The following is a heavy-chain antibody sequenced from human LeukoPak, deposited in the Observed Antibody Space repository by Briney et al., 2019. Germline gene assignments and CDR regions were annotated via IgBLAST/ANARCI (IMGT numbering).Heavy chain of an antibody. D-gene: IGHD3-3*01. CDR2: INHSGST. J-gene: IGHJ5*02. CDR3: ARGSAVRYYDFWSGYSGSWFDP. CDR1: GGSFSGYY. V-gene: IGHV4-34*01. Sequence: PSETLSLTCAVYGGSFSGYYWSWIRQPPGKGLEWIGEINHSGSTNYNPSLKSRVTISVDTSKNQFSLKLSPVTAADTAVYYCARGSAVRYYDFWSGYSGSWFDPWGQGTLVTVSS.